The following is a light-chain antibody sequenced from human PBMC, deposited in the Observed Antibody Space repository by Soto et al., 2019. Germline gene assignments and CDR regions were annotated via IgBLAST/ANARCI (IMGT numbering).Light chain of an antibody. Sequence: AIRMTQSPSSFSASTGARVTITCRASQGISSYLAWYQQKPGKAPKLLIYAASTLQSGVPSRFSGSGSGTDFNLTISCLQSEDFATYYCQQYYSYPPTFGQGTKLEIK. CDR3: QQYYSYPPT. CDR1: QGISSY. CDR2: AAS. V-gene: IGKV1-8*01. J-gene: IGKJ2*01.